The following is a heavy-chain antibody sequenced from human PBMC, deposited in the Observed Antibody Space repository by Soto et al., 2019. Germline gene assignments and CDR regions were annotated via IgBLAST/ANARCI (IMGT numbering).Heavy chain of an antibody. J-gene: IGHJ6*02. CDR1: GYTFTDYY. V-gene: IGHV1-2*02. Sequence: AASVKVSCKASGYTFTDYYLHWVRQAPGQGLEWMGWISPKSGDTKYAQNFQGRVTMTRDTSIRATYMELSSLTSDDTAVYYCAKLAYYHYAMDVWGQGTTVTVSS. CDR3: AKLAYYHYAMDV. CDR2: ISPKSGDT.